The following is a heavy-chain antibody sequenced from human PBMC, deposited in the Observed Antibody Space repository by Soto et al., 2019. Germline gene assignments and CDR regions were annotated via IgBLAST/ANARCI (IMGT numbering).Heavy chain of an antibody. CDR1: GFTFSSYG. V-gene: IGHV3-30*18. CDR3: AKVWGGGSGSFDY. D-gene: IGHD2-15*01. J-gene: IGHJ4*02. Sequence: QVQLVESGGGVVQPGRSLRLSCAASGFTFSSYGMHWVRQAPGKGLEWVAVISYDGSNKYYADSVKGRFTISRDNSKNTLYLQMNSLRAEDTAVYYCAKVWGGGSGSFDYWGQGTLVTVSS. CDR2: ISYDGSNK.